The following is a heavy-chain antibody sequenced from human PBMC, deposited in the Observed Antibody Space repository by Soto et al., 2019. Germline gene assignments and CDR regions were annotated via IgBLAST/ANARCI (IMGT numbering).Heavy chain of an antibody. V-gene: IGHV1-3*01. CDR2: INAGNGNT. D-gene: IGHD2-15*01. Sequence: ASVKVSCKASGYTFTSYAMHWVRQAPGQRLEWMGWINAGNGNTKYSQKFQGRVTITRDTSASTAYMELSSLRSEDTAVYYCAREVGYCSGGSCYAGDPYYYYYYMDVWGKGTTVTVS. CDR1: GYTFTSYA. J-gene: IGHJ6*03. CDR3: AREVGYCSGGSCYAGDPYYYYYYMDV.